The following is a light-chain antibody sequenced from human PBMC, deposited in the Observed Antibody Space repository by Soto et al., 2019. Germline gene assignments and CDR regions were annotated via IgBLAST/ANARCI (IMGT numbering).Light chain of an antibody. CDR2: KAS. J-gene: IGKJ1*01. CDR3: QHYSSYSEA. CDR1: QTISSW. Sequence: DIQMTQSPSTLSGSVGDRVTITCRASQTISSWLAWYQQKPGKAPKLLIYKASTLKSGFPSRFSGCGSGTEFSLTISSLQSDDFVTYYCQHYSSYSEAFGQGAKVELK. V-gene: IGKV1-5*03.